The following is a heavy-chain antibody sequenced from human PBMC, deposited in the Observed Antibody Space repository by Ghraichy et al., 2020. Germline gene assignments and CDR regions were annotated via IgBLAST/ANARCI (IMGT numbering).Heavy chain of an antibody. CDR1: GFTFSSYA. V-gene: IGHV3-30*04. J-gene: IGHJ4*02. Sequence: GGSLRLSCAASGFTFSSYAMHWVRQAPGKGLEWVAVISYDGSNKYYADSVKGRFTISRDNSKNTLYLQMNSLRAEDTAVYYCARGGADFWSGSTSFDYWGQGTLVTVSS. CDR3: ARGGADFWSGSTSFDY. D-gene: IGHD3-3*01. CDR2: ISYDGSNK.